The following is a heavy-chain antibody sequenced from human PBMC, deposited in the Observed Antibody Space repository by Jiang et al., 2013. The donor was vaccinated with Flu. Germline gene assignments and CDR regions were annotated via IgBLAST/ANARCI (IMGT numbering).Heavy chain of an antibody. CDR1: GGSITTTGYY. J-gene: IGHJ1*01. CDR2: LFYSGST. Sequence: GLVKPSETLSLTCTVSGGSITTTGYYWGWIRQSPVKGLEWIGSLFYSGSTYYNPSLESRVTVSADTSKTQFSLRLSSVSAADTAVYYCGSSNYGIEYFQHWGQGTLVTVSS. D-gene: IGHD3-10*01. V-gene: IGHV4-39*01. CDR3: GSSNYGIEYFQH.